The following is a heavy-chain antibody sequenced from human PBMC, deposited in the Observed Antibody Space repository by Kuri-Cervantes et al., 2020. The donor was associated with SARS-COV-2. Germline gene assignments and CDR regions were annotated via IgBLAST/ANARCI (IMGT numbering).Heavy chain of an antibody. CDR3: ARDLPYFSRASCSRFDY. V-gene: IGHV1-3*01. CDR1: GYTFTDYA. J-gene: IGHJ4*02. CDR2: INAGNGDT. Sequence: ASVQVSCKASGYTFTDYAIHWVRQAPGQRLEWMGWINAGNGDTRYSQKFRGRVTITRDTSASTAYMDLSSLRSEDTALYYCARDLPYFSRASCSRFDYWGQGTLVTVSS. D-gene: IGHD2-2*01.